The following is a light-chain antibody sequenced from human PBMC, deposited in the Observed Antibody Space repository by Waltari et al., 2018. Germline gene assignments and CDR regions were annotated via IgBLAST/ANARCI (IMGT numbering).Light chain of an antibody. Sequence: DIQMTQSPSSLSASVGDRVTITCRASQSISSYLHWYQQKPGKFPKLLIYAAYTRQSGVPSRFSGSGSGTDFTLTISSPQPEDFATYYCQQTYSTPFTFGPGTKVDIK. V-gene: IGKV1-39*01. CDR2: AAY. CDR1: QSISSY. J-gene: IGKJ3*01. CDR3: QQTYSTPFT.